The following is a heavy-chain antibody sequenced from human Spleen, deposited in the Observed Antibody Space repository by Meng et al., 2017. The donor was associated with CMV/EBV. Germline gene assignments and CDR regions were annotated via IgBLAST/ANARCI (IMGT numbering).Heavy chain of an antibody. CDR2: ISSSSSYI. CDR1: GFAFSSHW. J-gene: IGHJ4*02. CDR3: ATASIYYFDY. Sequence: LSCAASGFAFSSHWMYWVRQVPGKGLEWVSSISSSSSYIYYADSVKGRFTISRDNAKNSLSLQMNSLRAEDTAVYYCATASIYYFDYWGQGALVTVSS. V-gene: IGHV3-21*01. D-gene: IGHD2/OR15-2a*01.